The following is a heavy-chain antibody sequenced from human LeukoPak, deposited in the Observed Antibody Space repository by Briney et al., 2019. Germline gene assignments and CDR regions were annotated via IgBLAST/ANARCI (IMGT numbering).Heavy chain of an antibody. V-gene: IGHV3-48*01. Sequence: GGSLRLSCAASGFTFSSYSMNWVRQAPGKGLEWVSYISSSSSTIYYADSVKGRFTISRDNSKNTLYLQMNSLRAEDTAVYYCARGKLIAAADVGPGGVFDIWGQGTMVTVSS. D-gene: IGHD6-13*01. J-gene: IGHJ3*02. CDR2: ISSSSSTI. CDR3: ARGKLIAAADVGPGGVFDI. CDR1: GFTFSSYS.